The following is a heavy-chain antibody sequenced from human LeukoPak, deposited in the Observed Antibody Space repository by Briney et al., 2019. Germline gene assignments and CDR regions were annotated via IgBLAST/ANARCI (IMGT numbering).Heavy chain of an antibody. J-gene: IGHJ5*02. CDR2: FDPEDGET. D-gene: IGHD6-25*01. V-gene: IGHV1-24*01. CDR1: GYTLTELS. Sequence: ASVKVSCKVSGYTLTELSMHWVRQAPGKGLEWMGGFDPEDGETIYAQKFQGRVTMTEDTSTDTAYMELSGLRSEDTAVYYCATVQIPRFIGYHWFDPWGQGTLVTVSS. CDR3: ATVQIPRFIGYHWFDP.